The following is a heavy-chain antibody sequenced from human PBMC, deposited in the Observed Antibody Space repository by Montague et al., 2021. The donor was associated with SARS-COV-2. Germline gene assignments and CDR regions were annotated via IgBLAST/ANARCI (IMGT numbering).Heavy chain of an antibody. CDR3: ARSGAVPMD. Sequence: SETLSLTCTVSGGSISSYFWSWIRQSPGKGLEWIGYFCHSGGTKYNPSLKSRVTISGDTSKNQFSLKLSSVTTADTAVYYCARSGAVPMDWGQGTLVTVSS. CDR2: FCHSGGT. D-gene: IGHD3-10*01. CDR1: GGSISSYF. V-gene: IGHV4-59*13. J-gene: IGHJ4*02.